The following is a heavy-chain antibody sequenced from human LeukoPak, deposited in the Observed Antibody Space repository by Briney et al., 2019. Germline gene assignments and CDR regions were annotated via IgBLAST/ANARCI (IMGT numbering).Heavy chain of an antibody. Sequence: INPNSGGTNYAQKFQGRVTMTRDTSISTAYMELSRLRSDDTAVYYCATVGYSSGWYVVDYWGQGTLVTVSS. J-gene: IGHJ4*02. CDR2: INPNSGGT. D-gene: IGHD6-19*01. CDR3: ATVGYSSGWYVVDY. V-gene: IGHV1-2*02.